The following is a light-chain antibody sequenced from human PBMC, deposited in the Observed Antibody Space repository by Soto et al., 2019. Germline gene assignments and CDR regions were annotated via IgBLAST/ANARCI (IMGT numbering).Light chain of an antibody. Sequence: EIVLTQSPDTLSLSPGERATLFCRASQSVSSRHLAWYQQKPGQPPRLLVYGTSNRATGIPDRFSGSGSGTDFTLTISRLQPEDFAVYFCQLYGTSPPLYTFGQGTKLEMK. V-gene: IGKV3-20*01. CDR1: QSVSSRH. CDR2: GTS. J-gene: IGKJ2*01. CDR3: QLYGTSPPLYT.